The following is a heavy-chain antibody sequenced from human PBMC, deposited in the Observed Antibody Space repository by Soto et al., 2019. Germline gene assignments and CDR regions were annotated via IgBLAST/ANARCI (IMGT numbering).Heavy chain of an antibody. D-gene: IGHD3-22*01. Sequence: EVQLLESGGGLVQPGGSLRLSCAASGFTFSSYGMNWVRQAPGKGLEWVSSISGSGAYTYYADSVKGRFTISRDNSKNKMYRQRNSRRAEDTSVYYGANDGGSTGYLYYFDYWGQGTLVTVSS. CDR3: ANDGGSTGYLYYFDY. V-gene: IGHV3-23*01. J-gene: IGHJ4*02. CDR1: GFTFSSYG. CDR2: ISGSGAYT.